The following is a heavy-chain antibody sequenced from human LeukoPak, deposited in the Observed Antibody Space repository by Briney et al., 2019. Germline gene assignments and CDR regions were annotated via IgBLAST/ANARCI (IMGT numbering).Heavy chain of an antibody. Sequence: QAGGSLRLSCAASGFTFSSYAMSWVRQAPGKGLEWVSAISGSGGSTYYADSVKGRFTISRDNSKNTLYLQMNSLRAEDTAVYYCAKDGSIVAATPLDSDYWGQGTLVTVSS. CDR2: ISGSGGST. J-gene: IGHJ4*02. V-gene: IGHV3-23*01. CDR3: AKDGSIVAATPLDSDY. CDR1: GFTFSSYA. D-gene: IGHD2-15*01.